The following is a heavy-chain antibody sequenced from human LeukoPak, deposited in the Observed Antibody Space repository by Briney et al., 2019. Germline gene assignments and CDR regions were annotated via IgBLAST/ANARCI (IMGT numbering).Heavy chain of an antibody. V-gene: IGHV4-4*07. J-gene: IGHJ3*02. CDR1: GGSISSYY. CDR3: ARDSIAVAGTVATDAFDI. CDR2: IYTSGST. D-gene: IGHD6-19*01. Sequence: SETLSLTCTVSGGSISSYYWSWIRQPAGKGLEWIGRIYTSGSTNYNPSLKSRVTMSVDTSKNQFSLKLSSVTAADTAVYYCARDSIAVAGTVATDAFDIWGQGTMVTVSS.